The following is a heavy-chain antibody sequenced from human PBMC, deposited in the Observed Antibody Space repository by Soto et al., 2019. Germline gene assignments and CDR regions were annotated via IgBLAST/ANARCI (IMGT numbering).Heavy chain of an antibody. D-gene: IGHD6-13*01. Sequence: VQLVESGGGVVQPGRSLRLSCAASGFTFSSYGMHWVRQAPGKGLEWVAVISYDGSNKYYADSVKGRFTISRDNSKNTLYLQMNSLRAEDTAVYYCAKDRTSSWPYYYYGMDVWGQGTTVTVSS. CDR1: GFTFSSYG. J-gene: IGHJ6*02. V-gene: IGHV3-30*18. CDR2: ISYDGSNK. CDR3: AKDRTSSWPYYYYGMDV.